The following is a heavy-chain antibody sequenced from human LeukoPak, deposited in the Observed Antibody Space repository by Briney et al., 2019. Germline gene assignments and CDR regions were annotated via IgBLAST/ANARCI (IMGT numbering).Heavy chain of an antibody. CDR2: INPNSGGT. Sequence: ASVKVSRKASGYTFTGYYMHWVRQAPGQGLEWMGWINPNSGGTNYAQKFQGRVTMTRDTSISTAYMELSRLRSDDTAVYYCARDLTYYYDSSGSRSYYYGMDVWGQGTTVTVSS. CDR1: GYTFTGYY. J-gene: IGHJ6*02. D-gene: IGHD3-22*01. V-gene: IGHV1-2*02. CDR3: ARDLTYYYDSSGSRSYYYGMDV.